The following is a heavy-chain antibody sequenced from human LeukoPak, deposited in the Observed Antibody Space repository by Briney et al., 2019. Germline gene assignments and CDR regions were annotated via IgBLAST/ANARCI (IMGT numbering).Heavy chain of an antibody. D-gene: IGHD6-6*01. V-gene: IGHV3-48*01. CDR3: AKGSIAAQRCFDY. CDR1: GFTFSSYS. Sequence: GGSLRLSCAASGFTFSSYSMNWVRQAPGKGLEWVSCISSSSSAIYYADSVKGRFTISRDNSKNTLYLQMNSLRAEDTAVYYCAKGSIAAQRCFDYWGQGTLVTVSS. J-gene: IGHJ4*02. CDR2: ISSSSSAI.